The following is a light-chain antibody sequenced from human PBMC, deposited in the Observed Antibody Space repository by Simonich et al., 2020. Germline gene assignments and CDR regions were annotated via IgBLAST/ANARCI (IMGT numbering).Light chain of an antibody. CDR2: WAA. J-gene: IGKJ3*01. CDR1: QSVSYSSNNKNY. CDR3: QQYYSTPFT. V-gene: IGKV4-1*01. Sequence: DIVMTQSPDSLAVSLGERATINCKSNQSVSYSSNNKNYLAWYQQKPGHTPKLLIYWAATRESGVPDLFSGSGSGTDFTLTISSLQAEDVAVYYCQQYYSTPFTFGPGTKVDIK.